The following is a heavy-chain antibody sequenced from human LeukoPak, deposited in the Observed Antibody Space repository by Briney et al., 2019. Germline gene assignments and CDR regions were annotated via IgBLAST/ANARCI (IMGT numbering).Heavy chain of an antibody. CDR2: ISAYNGNT. Sequence: ASVKVSCKASGYTFTSYGISWVRQAPGQGLEWMGWISAYNGNTNYAQKLQGRVTMTTDTSTSTAYMELRSLRSDDTAVYYCARDQGPTYYGSGSSGKRKTCGMDVWGQGTTVTVSS. CDR1: GYTFTSYG. CDR3: ARDQGPTYYGSGSSGKRKTCGMDV. J-gene: IGHJ6*02. V-gene: IGHV1-18*01. D-gene: IGHD3-10*01.